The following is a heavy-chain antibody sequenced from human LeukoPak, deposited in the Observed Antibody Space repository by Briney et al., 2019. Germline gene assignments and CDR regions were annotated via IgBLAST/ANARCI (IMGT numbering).Heavy chain of an antibody. J-gene: IGHJ4*02. D-gene: IGHD1-26*01. V-gene: IGHV1-2*02. CDR1: GYTFTGYY. CDR3: ARDHSGSYYGAGY. Sequence: EASVKVSCKASGYTFTGYYMHWVRQAPGQGLEWMGWINPNSGGTNYAQKFQGRVTMTRDTSISTAYMELSRLRSDDTAVYYCARDHSGSYYGAGYWGQGTLVTVSS. CDR2: INPNSGGT.